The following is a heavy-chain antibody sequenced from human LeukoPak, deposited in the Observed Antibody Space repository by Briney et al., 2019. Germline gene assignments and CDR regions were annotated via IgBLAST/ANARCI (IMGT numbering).Heavy chain of an antibody. Sequence: SETLSLTCTVSAGSYISSSHHWGWIRQSPGKVLEWIGSVYYGRTTYYNPSLDGRVTVSLDTSANRFSLQLNSVTAADTAVYYCVRHDGRGGATMGAFDSWGQGSLVTVSS. CDR1: AGSYISSSHH. V-gene: IGHV4-39*01. J-gene: IGHJ5*01. CDR2: VYYGRTT. D-gene: IGHD5-12*01. CDR3: VRHDGRGGATMGAFDS.